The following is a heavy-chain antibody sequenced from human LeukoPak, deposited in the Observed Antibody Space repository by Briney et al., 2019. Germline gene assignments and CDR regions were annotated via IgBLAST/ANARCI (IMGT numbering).Heavy chain of an antibody. D-gene: IGHD3-22*01. CDR3: ARLNYYDSSGSYYVDAFDI. CDR2: INHSGST. CDR1: GGSFSDYY. V-gene: IGHV4-34*10. J-gene: IGHJ3*02. Sequence: PSETLSLTCAVYGGSFSDYYWSWIRQPPGQRLEWIGEINHSGSTNYNPSLTSRITMSIDTSKNQFSLKLSSVTAADSAVYYCARLNYYDSSGSYYVDAFDIWGQGTMVTVSS.